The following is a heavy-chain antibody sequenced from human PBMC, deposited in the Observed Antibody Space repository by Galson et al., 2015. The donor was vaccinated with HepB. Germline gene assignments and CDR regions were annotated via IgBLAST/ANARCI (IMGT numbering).Heavy chain of an antibody. Sequence: ETLSLTCTVSGGSISSYYWSWIRQPPGKGLEWIGYIYYSGSTNYSPSLKSRVTISVDTSKNQFSLKLSSVTAADTAVYYCARSRPLFGGYYYYYGMDVWGQGTTVTVSS. CDR2: IYYSGST. D-gene: IGHD3-16*01. V-gene: IGHV4-59*01. J-gene: IGHJ6*02. CDR1: GGSISSYY. CDR3: ARSRPLFGGYYYYYGMDV.